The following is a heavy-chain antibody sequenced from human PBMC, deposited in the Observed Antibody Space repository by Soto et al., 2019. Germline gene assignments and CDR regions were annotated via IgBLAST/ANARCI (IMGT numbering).Heavy chain of an antibody. D-gene: IGHD1-26*01. Sequence: GESLKISCQASGYTFTNYWIGWVRQMPGRGLEWMGVIYPGDSDTTYSPSFQGQVTISADKSIDTAYLQWTSLKASDTAMYYCARSAGYSGSYEDAFDIWGQGTMVTVSS. V-gene: IGHV5-51*01. CDR2: IYPGDSDT. J-gene: IGHJ3*02. CDR1: GYTFTNYW. CDR3: ARSAGYSGSYEDAFDI.